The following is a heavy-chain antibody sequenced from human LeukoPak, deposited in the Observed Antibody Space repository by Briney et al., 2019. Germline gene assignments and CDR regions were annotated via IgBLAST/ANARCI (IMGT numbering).Heavy chain of an antibody. J-gene: IGHJ4*02. Sequence: AGSLRLSCSASEFTFSPYWMTWVRQAPGKGLEWVATIKPDGTEQYYLDSVKGRFTISRDNAKNSLSLQMNSLRAEDTAVYYCARDLSDWAVAGSWGQGTLVTVSS. D-gene: IGHD6-19*01. V-gene: IGHV3-7*05. CDR3: ARDLSDWAVAGS. CDR2: IKPDGTEQ. CDR1: EFTFSPYW.